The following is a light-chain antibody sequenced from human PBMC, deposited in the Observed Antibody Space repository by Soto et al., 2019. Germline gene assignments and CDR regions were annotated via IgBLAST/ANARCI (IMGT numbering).Light chain of an antibody. CDR2: DVS. J-gene: IGLJ2*01. CDR3: SSYTRSSTL. Sequence: QSALTQPASGSGSPGQSSTISCTGASSDVGGYNYVSWYQHHPGKAPKLMIYDVSNRPSGVSNRFSDSKSGNTASLIISGLXAEDEADYYCSSYTRSSTLFGGGTKVTV. V-gene: IGLV2-14*03. CDR1: SSDVGGYNY.